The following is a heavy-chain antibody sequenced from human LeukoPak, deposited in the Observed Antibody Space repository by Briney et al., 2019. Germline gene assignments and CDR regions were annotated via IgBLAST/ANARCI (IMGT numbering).Heavy chain of an antibody. CDR1: GGTFSSYA. V-gene: IGHV1-69*04. D-gene: IGHD6-19*01. CDR3: ARQRMAGPNHRDY. J-gene: IGHJ4*02. Sequence: SVKVSCKASGGTFSSYAISWVRQAPGRGLEWMGRIIPILGIANYAQKFQGRVTITADKSTSTAYMELGSLRSEDTAVYYCARQRMAGPNHRDYWGQGTLVTVSS. CDR2: IIPILGIA.